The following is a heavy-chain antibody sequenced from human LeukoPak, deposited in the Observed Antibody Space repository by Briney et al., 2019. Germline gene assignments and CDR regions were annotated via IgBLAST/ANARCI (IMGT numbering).Heavy chain of an antibody. CDR1: GFTFSNYG. J-gene: IGHJ4*02. CDR3: AKDSHWILFDD. CDR2: ISGSGGSI. V-gene: IGHV3-23*01. Sequence: GGSLRLSCEASGFTFSNYGMIWVRQAPGKGLEWVSGISGSGGSIYVADSVKGRFTISRDNSKNTLYLQMNSLRDEDTAVYYCAKDSHWILFDDWGQGTLVTVSS. D-gene: IGHD2-2*03.